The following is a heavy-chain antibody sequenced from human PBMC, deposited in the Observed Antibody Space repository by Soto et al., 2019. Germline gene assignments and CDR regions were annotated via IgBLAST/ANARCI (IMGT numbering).Heavy chain of an antibody. CDR3: AKGHDSSGDAFDI. Sequence: GGSLRLSCAASGFTFSSYAMSWVRQAPGKGLEWVSAISGSGGSTYYADSVKGRFTISRGNSKNTLYLQMNSLRAEDTAVYYCAKGHDSSGDAFDIWGQGTMVTVSS. D-gene: IGHD3-22*01. CDR2: ISGSGGST. CDR1: GFTFSSYA. J-gene: IGHJ3*02. V-gene: IGHV3-23*01.